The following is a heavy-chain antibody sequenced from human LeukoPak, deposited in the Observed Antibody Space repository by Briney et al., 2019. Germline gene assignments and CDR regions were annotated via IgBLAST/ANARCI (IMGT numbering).Heavy chain of an antibody. D-gene: IGHD6-13*01. CDR3: AKDTGPAAGITADY. Sequence: GGSLRLSCAASGFTFSSYAMTWVRQAPGKGLEWVSTIRGSDDSTYYADSVRGRFTISRDNSKNTLYLQMNSLRAEDTAIYYCAKDTGPAAGITADYWGQGTLVTVSS. CDR2: IRGSDDST. J-gene: IGHJ4*02. V-gene: IGHV3-23*01. CDR1: GFTFSSYA.